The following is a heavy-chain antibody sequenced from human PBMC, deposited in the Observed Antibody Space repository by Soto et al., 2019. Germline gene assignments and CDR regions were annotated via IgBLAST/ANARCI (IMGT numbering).Heavy chain of an antibody. CDR3: ARGRWGYCSSTSCYGPGSGMDV. Sequence: ASVKVSCKASGGTFSSYAISWVRQAPGQGLEWMGGIIPIFGTANYAQKFQGRVTITADESTSTAYMELSSLRSEDTAVYYCARGRWGYCSSTSCYGPGSGMDVWGQGTTVTVSS. CDR2: IIPIFGTA. D-gene: IGHD2-2*01. CDR1: GGTFSSYA. V-gene: IGHV1-69*13. J-gene: IGHJ6*02.